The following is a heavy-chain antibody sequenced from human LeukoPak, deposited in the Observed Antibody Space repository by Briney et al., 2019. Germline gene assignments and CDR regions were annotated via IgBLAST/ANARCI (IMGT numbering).Heavy chain of an antibody. J-gene: IGHJ4*02. V-gene: IGHV3-23*01. Sequence: GGSLRLSCAASGYTFTSYAMSWVRQAPGKGLEWVSAISGSGGSTYYAHSVKGRFTISRDNSKNTLYLQMNSLRAEDTAVYYCAKEGLYGSGSYHYWGQGTLVTVSS. CDR3: AKEGLYGSGSYHY. CDR1: GYTFTSYA. D-gene: IGHD3-10*01. CDR2: ISGSGGST.